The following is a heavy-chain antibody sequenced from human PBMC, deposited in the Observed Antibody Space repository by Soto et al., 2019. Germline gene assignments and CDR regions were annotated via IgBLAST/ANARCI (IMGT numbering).Heavy chain of an antibody. CDR1: GGSISSYY. J-gene: IGHJ5*02. CDR2: IYYSGST. CDR3: ASLPLAYSSSWYGSWFDP. D-gene: IGHD6-13*01. Sequence: PSETLSLTCTVSGGSISSYYWSWIRQPPGKGLEWIGYIYYSGSTNYNPSLKSRVTISVDTSKNQFSLKLSSVTAADTAVYYCASLPLAYSSSWYGSWFDPWGQGTLVTVSS. V-gene: IGHV4-59*08.